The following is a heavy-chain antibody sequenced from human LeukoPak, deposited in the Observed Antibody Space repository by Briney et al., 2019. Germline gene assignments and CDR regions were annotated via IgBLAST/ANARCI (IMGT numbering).Heavy chain of an antibody. Sequence: SETLSLTCTVSGGSISSDRFYWTWVRQPAGKGLEWIGRIKSSNTNYNPSLKSRVTISVDTSKNQFSLKLSSVTAADTAVYYCARGKYDFWSGSPGVPLDYWGQGTLVTVSS. J-gene: IGHJ4*02. V-gene: IGHV4-61*02. D-gene: IGHD3-3*01. CDR2: IKSSNT. CDR3: ARGKYDFWSGSPGVPLDY. CDR1: GGSISSDRFY.